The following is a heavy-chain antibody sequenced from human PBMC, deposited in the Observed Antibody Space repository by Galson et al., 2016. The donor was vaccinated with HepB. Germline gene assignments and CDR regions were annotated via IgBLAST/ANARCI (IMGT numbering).Heavy chain of an antibody. CDR3: ATGLAVAGEYYYYYMDV. V-gene: IGHV4-39*01. D-gene: IGHD6-19*01. Sequence: ETLSLTCSVSSGSISSTEYYWGWIRQPPGRGLEWIGSIYYSGNTYYNPSLKSRVTISVDTSKNQFSLRLNSVTAADTAVYYCATGLAVAGEYYYYYMDVWGNGTTVTVSS. CDR2: IYYSGNT. CDR1: SGSISSTEYY. J-gene: IGHJ6*03.